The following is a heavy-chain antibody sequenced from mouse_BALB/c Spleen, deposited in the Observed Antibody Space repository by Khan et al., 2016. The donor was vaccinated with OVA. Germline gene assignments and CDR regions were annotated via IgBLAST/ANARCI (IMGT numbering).Heavy chain of an antibody. Sequence: EVQLQESGPSLVKPSQTLSLTCSVTGDSITTGYWNWIRKFPGNKLEYMGYIIYTGYTYYNPSLISLISITRHTSNNQYYLQLNSVTDEDTATYYGARSTYRYAFVYWGQGTLVTVSA. D-gene: IGHD2-14*01. J-gene: IGHJ3*01. CDR1: GDSITTGY. V-gene: IGHV3-8*02. CDR3: ARSTYRYAFVY. CDR2: IIYTGYT.